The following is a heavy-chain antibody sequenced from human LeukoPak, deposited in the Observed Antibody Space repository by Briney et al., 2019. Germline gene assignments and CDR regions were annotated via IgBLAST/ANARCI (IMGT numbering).Heavy chain of an antibody. CDR2: IYPGDSDT. V-gene: IGHV5-51*03. Sequence: PGESLKISCKGSGYSFTSYWIGWVRQMPGKGLEWMGIIYPGDSDTRYSPSFQGQVTISADKSISTAYLQWSSLKASDTAMYYCARGGYCSSTSCYNNWFDPWGQGTLVTVSS. D-gene: IGHD2-2*02. CDR1: GYSFTSYW. J-gene: IGHJ5*02. CDR3: ARGGYCSSTSCYNNWFDP.